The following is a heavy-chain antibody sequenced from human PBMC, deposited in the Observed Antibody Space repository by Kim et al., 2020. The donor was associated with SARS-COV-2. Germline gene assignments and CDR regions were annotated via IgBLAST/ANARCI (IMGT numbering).Heavy chain of an antibody. D-gene: IGHD3-10*01. V-gene: IGHV3-23*01. J-gene: IGHJ3*02. CDR3: AKGGSI. Sequence: GRGGSTYYADAVKGRFTISRDNSKNALYLQMNGLRAEDTAVYYCAKGGSIWGQGTMVTVSS. CDR2: GRGGST.